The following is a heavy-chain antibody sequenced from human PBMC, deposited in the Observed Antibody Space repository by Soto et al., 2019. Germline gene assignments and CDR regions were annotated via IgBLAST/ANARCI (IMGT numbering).Heavy chain of an antibody. CDR1: GFTFSSYE. CDR3: AKGGPSTWNYLGWCDP. Sequence: EVQLVESGGGLVRPGGSLRLSCAASGFTFSSYEMNWVRQAPGKGLAWVSYISRSGGFIYYADSVKGRFTISRDNVKNSLYLQMNSLRAADTAVYYCAKGGPSTWNYLGWCDPWGQGTLVTVSS. D-gene: IGHD1-7*01. V-gene: IGHV3-48*03. J-gene: IGHJ5*02. CDR2: ISRSGGFI.